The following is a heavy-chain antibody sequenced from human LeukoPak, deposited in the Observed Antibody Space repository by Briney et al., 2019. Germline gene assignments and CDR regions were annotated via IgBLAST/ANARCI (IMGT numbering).Heavy chain of an antibody. Sequence: GGSLRLSCAGSGFTFSSYSMNWVRQAPGKGLEWVSSISTSSSYIYYADSVKGRFTISRDNAKNSLYLQMNSLRAEDTAVYYCARVGSYGYVAQDYWGQGTLVTVSS. V-gene: IGHV3-21*01. CDR2: ISTSSSYI. D-gene: IGHD5-18*01. CDR3: ARVGSYGYVAQDY. CDR1: GFTFSSYS. J-gene: IGHJ4*02.